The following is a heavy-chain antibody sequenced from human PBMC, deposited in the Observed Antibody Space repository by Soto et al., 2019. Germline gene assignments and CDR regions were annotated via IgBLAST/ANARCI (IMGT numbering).Heavy chain of an antibody. D-gene: IGHD5-12*01. Sequence: GASVKVSCKASGGTFSSYAISWVRQAPGQGLEWMGGIIPIFGTANYAQKFQGRVTITADESTSTAYMELSSLRSEDTAVYYCARGVPYSGYDPPTFDYWGQGTLVTVSS. CDR1: GGTFSSYA. V-gene: IGHV1-69*13. CDR3: ARGVPYSGYDPPTFDY. J-gene: IGHJ4*02. CDR2: IIPIFGTA.